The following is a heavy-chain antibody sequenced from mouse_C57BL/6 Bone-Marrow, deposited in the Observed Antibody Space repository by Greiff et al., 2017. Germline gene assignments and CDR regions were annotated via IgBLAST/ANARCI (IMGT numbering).Heavy chain of an antibody. V-gene: IGHV1-69*01. CDR3: SSASSPAWFAY. CDR2: IDPSDSYT. J-gene: IGHJ3*01. Sequence: QVQLQQPGAELVMPGASVKLSCKASGYTFTSYWMHWVKQRPGQGLEWIGEIDPSDSYTNYNQKFKGKSTLTVDKSSSTAYMQLSSLTSEDSAVDYCSSASSPAWFAYWGQGTLVTVSA. D-gene: IGHD1-1*01. CDR1: GYTFTSYW.